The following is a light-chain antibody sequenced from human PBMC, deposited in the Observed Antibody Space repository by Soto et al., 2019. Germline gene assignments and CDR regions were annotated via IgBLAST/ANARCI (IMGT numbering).Light chain of an antibody. CDR2: GPS. J-gene: IGKJ2*01. V-gene: IGKV3-20*01. CDR1: QSVSRRY. CDR3: LQYDTSPPRYT. Sequence: EVVLTQSPGTLSLSPGERATLSCRASQSVSRRYLAWYQQKPGQAPRLLIFGPSSRATGIPGRFSGSGSGTDFTLTISSREPEDFAVYYCLQYDTSPPRYTFGQGTKLEIK.